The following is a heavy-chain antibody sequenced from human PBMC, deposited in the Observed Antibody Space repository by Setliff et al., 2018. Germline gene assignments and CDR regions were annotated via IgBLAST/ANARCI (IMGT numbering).Heavy chain of an antibody. CDR3: ARDFSTPHFGVARGSYYYYYMDV. J-gene: IGHJ6*03. D-gene: IGHD3-3*01. Sequence: PSETLSLTCSVTGGSMTDFFWNWIRQPPGKGLEWIGYIYTKGSTNFNPSLRSRVTISGDRSKNQFSLELSSVTAADTAVYYCARDFSTPHFGVARGSYYYYYMDVWGKGTTVTVSS. CDR1: GGSMTDFF. CDR2: IYTKGST. V-gene: IGHV4-4*08.